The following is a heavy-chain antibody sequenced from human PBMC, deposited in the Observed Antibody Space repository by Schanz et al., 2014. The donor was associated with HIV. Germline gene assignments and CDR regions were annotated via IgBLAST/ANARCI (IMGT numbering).Heavy chain of an antibody. CDR2: IWYDGTNK. J-gene: IGHJ6*02. D-gene: IGHD3-22*01. V-gene: IGHV3-33*01. Sequence: QVQLVESGGGVVQPGRSLRLSCAASGFTFSSYGMHWVRQAPGKGLEWVAVIWYDGTNKYYADSVKGRFTISRDNSRKTLYLQMNSLRVEDTAVYYCARENMQKHYYDSSGYYYPYYYYGMDVWGQGTTVTVSS. CDR3: ARENMQKHYYDSSGYYYPYYYYGMDV. CDR1: GFTFSSYG.